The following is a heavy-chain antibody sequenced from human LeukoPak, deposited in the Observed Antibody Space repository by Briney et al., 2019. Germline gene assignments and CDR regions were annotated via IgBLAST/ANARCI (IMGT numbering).Heavy chain of an antibody. V-gene: IGHV3-43*02. Sequence: GGSLRLSCAASGFTLNYYAMHWVRQAPGKGLELVSLIRGDGRTSYADSVKGRFTISRDNSRNSLYLQMNSLTIDDTALYYCAKDILSNPPYYFDSWGQGALVTVSS. CDR1: GFTLNYYA. CDR2: IRGDGRT. CDR3: AKDILSNPPYYFDS. J-gene: IGHJ4*02.